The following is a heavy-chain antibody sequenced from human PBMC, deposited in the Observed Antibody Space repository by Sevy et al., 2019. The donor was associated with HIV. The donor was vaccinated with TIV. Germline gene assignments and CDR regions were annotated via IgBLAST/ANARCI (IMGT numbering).Heavy chain of an antibody. Sequence: ASVKVSCKASGGTFSSYAISWVRQAPGQGLEWMGGIIPIFGTANYAQKFQGRVTITADESTSTAYMELSSLRSEDTAVYYCARVKSIAARSYDYWGQGTLVTVSS. CDR2: IIPIFGTA. V-gene: IGHV1-69*13. CDR3: ARVKSIAARSYDY. CDR1: GGTFSSYA. J-gene: IGHJ4*02. D-gene: IGHD6-6*01.